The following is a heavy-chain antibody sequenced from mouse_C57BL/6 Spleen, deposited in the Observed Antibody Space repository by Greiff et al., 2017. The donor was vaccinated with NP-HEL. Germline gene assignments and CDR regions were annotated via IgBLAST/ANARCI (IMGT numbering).Heavy chain of an antibody. D-gene: IGHD2-1*01. Sequence: EVKLMESGGGLVKPGGSLKLSCAASGFTFSDYGMHWVRQAPEKGLEWVAYISSGSSTIYYADTVKGRFTISRDNAKNTLFLQMTSLRSEDTAMYYCARGSMVVHYYAMDYWGQGTSVTVSS. CDR3: ARGSMVVHYYAMDY. J-gene: IGHJ4*01. CDR1: GFTFSDYG. V-gene: IGHV5-17*01. CDR2: ISSGSSTI.